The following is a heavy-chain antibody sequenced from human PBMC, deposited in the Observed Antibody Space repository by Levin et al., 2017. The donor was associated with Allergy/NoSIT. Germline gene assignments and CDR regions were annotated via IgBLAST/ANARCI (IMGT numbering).Heavy chain of an antibody. CDR3: ARDSCSGCPIGRGNWFDP. D-gene: IGHD6-19*01. J-gene: IGHJ5*02. Sequence: GGSLRLSCAASGFTFSSYAMHWVRQAPGEGLEWVALISYDGSNKFCADSVKGRFTISRDNSKNTLFLQMNSLRAEDTAVYYCARDSCSGCPIGRGNWFDPWGQGTLVTVSS. V-gene: IGHV3-30-3*01. CDR1: GFTFSSYA. CDR2: ISYDGSNK.